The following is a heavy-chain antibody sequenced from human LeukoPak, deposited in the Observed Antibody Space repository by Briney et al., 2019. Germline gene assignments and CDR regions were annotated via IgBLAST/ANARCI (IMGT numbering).Heavy chain of an antibody. J-gene: IGHJ4*02. CDR3: ARRVSGGPFDS. CDR1: GGSISSSSYY. V-gene: IGHV4-39*01. Sequence: SETLSLTCTVSGGSISSSSYYWGWPRQPPGQGLHWIGSIHYSGSTYYNPSLKSRVTISVDTSKNQFSLRLSSVTAADTAVYYCARRVSGGPFDSWGQGTLVAVSS. CDR2: IHYSGST. D-gene: IGHD3-16*01.